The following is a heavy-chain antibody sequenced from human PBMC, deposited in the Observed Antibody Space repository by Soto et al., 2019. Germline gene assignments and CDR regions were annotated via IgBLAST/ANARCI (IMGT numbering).Heavy chain of an antibody. CDR1: GGSISSSNW. D-gene: IGHD4-17*01. CDR3: ARSTRSGTTFDY. V-gene: IGHV4-4*02. Sequence: QVQLQESGPGLVKPSGTLSLTCAVSGGSISSSNWWSWVRQPPGKGLEWIGEIYHSGSTNYNPSLKRRVTISVDKSNNRFSLKLSSVTAADTAVYYCARSTRSGTTFDYWGQGTLVTVSS. J-gene: IGHJ4*02. CDR2: IYHSGST.